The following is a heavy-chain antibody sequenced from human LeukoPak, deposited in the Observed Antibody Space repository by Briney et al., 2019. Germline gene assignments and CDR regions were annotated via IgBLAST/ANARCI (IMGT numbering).Heavy chain of an antibody. CDR3: AKGHSSSWYGNYFDY. V-gene: IGHV3-23*01. CDR2: ISGSGGST. J-gene: IGHJ4*02. Sequence: GGSLRLSCAASGFTFSIYAMSWVRQAPGKGLEWVSTISGSGGSTCYADSVKGRFTISRDNSKNTLYLQMNSLRVEDTAVYYCAKGHSSSWYGNYFDYWGQGTLVTVSS. D-gene: IGHD6-13*01. CDR1: GFTFSIYA.